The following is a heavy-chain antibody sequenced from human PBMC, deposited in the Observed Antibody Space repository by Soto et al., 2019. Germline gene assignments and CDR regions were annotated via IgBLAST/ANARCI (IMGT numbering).Heavy chain of an antibody. V-gene: IGHV5-51*01. D-gene: IGHD3-9*01. CDR3: ARTYDILTGYYLGY. Sequence: GESLKISGQCSGYSFTVYCIGLVRQMPGKGLEWMGIIYPGDSDTRYSPSFQGQVTISADKSISTAYLQWSSLKASDTAMYYCARTYDILTGYYLGYWGQGTLVTVSS. J-gene: IGHJ4*02. CDR1: GYSFTVYC. CDR2: IYPGDSDT.